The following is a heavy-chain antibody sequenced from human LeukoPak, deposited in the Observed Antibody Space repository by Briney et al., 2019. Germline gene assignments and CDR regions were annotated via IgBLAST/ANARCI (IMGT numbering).Heavy chain of an antibody. D-gene: IGHD1-26*01. J-gene: IGHJ4*02. Sequence: GESLKISCKGSGYSFTTYWIGWVRQMPGKGLEWVGIIYPGDSDTRYSPSFQGQVTISADKSISTAYLQWSSLKASDTAMYYCARPKIVGASHGPFDYWGQGTLVTVSS. V-gene: IGHV5-51*01. CDR1: GYSFTTYW. CDR2: IYPGDSDT. CDR3: ARPKIVGASHGPFDY.